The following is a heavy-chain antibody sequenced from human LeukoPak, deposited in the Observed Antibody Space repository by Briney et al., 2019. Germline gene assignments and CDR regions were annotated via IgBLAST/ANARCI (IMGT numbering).Heavy chain of an antibody. J-gene: IGHJ4*02. CDR1: GFTFSSCW. CDR2: IKQDGSEK. CDR3: ARDNAWTRDY. V-gene: IGHV3-7*01. Sequence: PGGSLRLSCAASGFTFSSCWMSWVRQAPGKGLEWVANIKQDGSEKYCVDSVKGRFTISRDNAKNSLYLQMNSLRAEDTAVYYCARDNAWTRDYWGQGTLVTVSS. D-gene: IGHD1-1*01.